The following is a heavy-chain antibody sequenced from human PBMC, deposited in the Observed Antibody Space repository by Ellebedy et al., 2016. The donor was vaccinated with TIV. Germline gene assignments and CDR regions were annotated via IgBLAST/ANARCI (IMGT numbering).Heavy chain of an antibody. Sequence: GGSLRLSCEGSGFTFSNYEMNWVRQAPGKGLEWISGINWNGGTTAYADSVKGRFTTSRDNAKNSLHLQMSSLRADDTAVYYCVRDWSVGAVAGTRMDYWGQGTLVTVSS. CDR3: VRDWSVGAVAGTRMDY. CDR1: GFTFSNYE. D-gene: IGHD6-19*01. V-gene: IGHV3-20*04. CDR2: INWNGGTT. J-gene: IGHJ4*02.